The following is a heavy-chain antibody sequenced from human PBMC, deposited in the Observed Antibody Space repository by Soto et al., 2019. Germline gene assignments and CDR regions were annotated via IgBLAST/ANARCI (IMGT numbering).Heavy chain of an antibody. CDR3: AHRLGGYTWNYGYFDF. CDR2: IYWDDDN. J-gene: IGHJ4*02. V-gene: IGHV2-5*02. D-gene: IGHD1-7*01. CDR1: GVSLTTRPLG. Sequence: QITLKESVPTLVNPTQTLTLTCSLSGVSLTTRPLGVGCMRQPPGKALEWLVSIYWDDDNRYSPSLKSRITVSKDTARKEVVLKMTDMDPLDTATDDCAHRLGGYTWNYGYFDFWGQGIMTTVSS.